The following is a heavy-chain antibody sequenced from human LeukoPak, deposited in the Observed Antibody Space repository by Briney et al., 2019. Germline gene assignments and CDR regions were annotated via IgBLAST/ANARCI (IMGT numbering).Heavy chain of an antibody. CDR2: INPNSGGT. J-gene: IGHJ4*02. CDR1: GYTFTCYY. CDR3: ARAVLDDSSGHY. D-gene: IGHD3-22*01. Sequence: ASVKVSCKASGYTFTCYYMHWVRQAPGQGLEWMGWINPNSGGTNYAQKFQGRVTMTRDTSISTAYMELSRLRSDDTAVYYCARAVLDDSSGHYWGQGTLVTVSS. V-gene: IGHV1-2*02.